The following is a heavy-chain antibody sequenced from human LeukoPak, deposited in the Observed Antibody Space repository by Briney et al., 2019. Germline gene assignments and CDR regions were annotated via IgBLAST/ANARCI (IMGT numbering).Heavy chain of an antibody. CDR3: ARVEMATIVDY. J-gene: IGHJ4*02. V-gene: IGHV3-53*01. Sequence: GGSLRLSCAASGFTVSGNYMSWVRQAPGKGLEWVSLIYSGGSTYYADSVKGRFTISRDNSKNTLFLQMNSLRAEDTAVYYCARVEMATIVDYWGQGTLVTVSS. CDR1: GFTVSGNY. CDR2: IYSGGST. D-gene: IGHD5-24*01.